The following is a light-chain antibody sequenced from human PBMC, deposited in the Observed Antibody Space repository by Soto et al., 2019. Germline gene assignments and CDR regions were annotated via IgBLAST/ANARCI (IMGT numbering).Light chain of an antibody. Sequence: DIQMTQFPSTLFASVGDRVTITCRASQSISSWLAWYQQKPGKAPKLLIYKASSLESGVPSRFSGSGSGTEFTLTISSLQPDDFATYYCQQYNSYWTFGQGTKVDIK. CDR3: QQYNSYWT. CDR1: QSISSW. V-gene: IGKV1-5*03. J-gene: IGKJ1*01. CDR2: KAS.